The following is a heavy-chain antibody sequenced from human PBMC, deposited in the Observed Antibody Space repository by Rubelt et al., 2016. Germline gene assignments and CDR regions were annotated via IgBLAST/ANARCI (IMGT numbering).Heavy chain of an antibody. CDR1: GGSISSSSYY. CDR2: IYYSGST. D-gene: IGHD3-3*01. J-gene: IGHJ3*02. CDR3: ARQSGQGGTIFGVVELDAFDI. Sequence: QLQLQESGPGLVRPSETLSLTCTVSGGSISSSSYYWGWIRQPPGKGLEWIGSIYYSGSTYYNPSLKSRVTISVDTSKNQFSLNLSSVTAADTVVYYCARQSGQGGTIFGVVELDAFDIWGQGTMVTVSS. V-gene: IGHV4-39*01.